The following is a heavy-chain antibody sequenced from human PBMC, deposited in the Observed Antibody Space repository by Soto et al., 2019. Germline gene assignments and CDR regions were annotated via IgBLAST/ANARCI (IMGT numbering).Heavy chain of an antibody. CDR1: GGSVNSDNYY. J-gene: IGHJ4*02. D-gene: IGHD1-26*01. CDR2: IYHTGRT. CDR3: AREYSNSPEAFDS. V-gene: IGHV4-61*01. Sequence: SETLSLTCTVSGGSVNSDNYYWSWIRQPPGKGLEWIGYIYHTGRTNYNPSLMSRVTISLDTSSNQFSLKLSSVTAADTAVYYCAREYSNSPEAFDSWGQGALVTVAS.